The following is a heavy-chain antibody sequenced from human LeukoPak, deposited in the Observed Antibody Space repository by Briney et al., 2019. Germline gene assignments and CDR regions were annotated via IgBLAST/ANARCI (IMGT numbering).Heavy chain of an antibody. Sequence: SQTLSLTCAVAAGSISSGCYSCGWIRQPPGKGLEWIGYIYHGGSTYYNPSVKSRVTISVDRSKNQFSLKLSSVTAADTAVYYCAASLAADYYFDYWGQGTLVTVSS. CDR1: AGSISSGCYS. J-gene: IGHJ4*02. CDR2: IYHGGST. CDR3: AASLAADYYFDY. V-gene: IGHV4-30-2*01. D-gene: IGHD3-3*02.